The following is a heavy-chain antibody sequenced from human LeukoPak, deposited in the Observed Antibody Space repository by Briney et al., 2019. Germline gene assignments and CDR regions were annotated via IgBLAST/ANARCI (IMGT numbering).Heavy chain of an antibody. CDR2: INHSGST. Sequence: PSETQSLTCAVYGGSFSGYYWSWIRQPPGKGLEWIGEINHSGSTNYNPSLKSRVTISVDTSKNQFSLKLSSVTAADTAVYYCARETPSYDAFDIWGQGTMVTVSS. CDR1: GGSFSGYY. J-gene: IGHJ3*02. V-gene: IGHV4-34*01. CDR3: ARETPSYDAFDI. D-gene: IGHD1-26*01.